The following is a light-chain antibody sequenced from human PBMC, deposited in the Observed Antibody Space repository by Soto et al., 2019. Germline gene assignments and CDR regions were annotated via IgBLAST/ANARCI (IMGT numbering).Light chain of an antibody. CDR2: DAS. J-gene: IGKJ4*01. V-gene: IGKV1-5*01. CDR1: QSISNW. Sequence: DIQMTQSPSTLSASVGDRVTITCRASQSISNWLAWYQQKPGKAPKLLIYDASSLESGVPSRFSGSGSGTAFTITISSMQPDDFAASYCQQYNSYSPRTFGGGTKVEIK. CDR3: QQYNSYSPRT.